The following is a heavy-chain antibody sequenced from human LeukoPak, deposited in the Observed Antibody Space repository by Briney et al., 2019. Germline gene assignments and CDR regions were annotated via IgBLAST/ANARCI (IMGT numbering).Heavy chain of an antibody. CDR2: IIPIFGTA. D-gene: IGHD3-3*01. CDR1: GGTFISYA. CDR3: AREWGYDFWSGYYTNAFDI. J-gene: IGHJ3*02. Sequence: SVKVSCKASGGTFISYAISWVGQAPGQGLEWMGGIIPIFGTANYAQKFQGRVTITADESTRTAYMELSSLRSEDTAVYYCAREWGYDFWSGYYTNAFDIWGQGTMVTVSS. V-gene: IGHV1-69*13.